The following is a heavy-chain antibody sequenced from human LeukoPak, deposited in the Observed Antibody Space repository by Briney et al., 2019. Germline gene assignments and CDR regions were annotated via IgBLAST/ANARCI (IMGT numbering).Heavy chain of an antibody. CDR1: GFTFSSYA. CDR2: IGSNGDST. Sequence: GGSLRLSCAASGFTFSSYAMHWVRQAPGKGLEYVSAIGSNGDSTYYANSVKGRFTISRDNSKNTLYLQMGSLRAEDMAVYYCARLTSGSYAYWGQGTLVTVSS. J-gene: IGHJ4*02. D-gene: IGHD1-26*01. V-gene: IGHV3-64*01. CDR3: ARLTSGSYAY.